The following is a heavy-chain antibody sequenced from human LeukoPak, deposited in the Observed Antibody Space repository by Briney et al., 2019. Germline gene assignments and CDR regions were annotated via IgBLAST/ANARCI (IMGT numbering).Heavy chain of an antibody. D-gene: IGHD6-6*01. J-gene: IGHJ3*02. CDR3: VRDQGSWSIAAHLDTFDM. V-gene: IGHV3-66*01. Sequence: GGSLRLSCAASEFSVGSNYMTWARQAPGKGLEWVSLIYSGGSTYYAASVRGRFTISRDNAKNSLYLQMNSLTAEDTAVYFCVRDQGSWSIAAHLDTFDMWGQGTMVTVSS. CDR1: EFSVGSNY. CDR2: IYSGGST.